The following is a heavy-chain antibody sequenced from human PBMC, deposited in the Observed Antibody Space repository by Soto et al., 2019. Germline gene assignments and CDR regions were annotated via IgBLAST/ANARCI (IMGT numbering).Heavy chain of an antibody. D-gene: IGHD3-9*01. V-gene: IGHV3-7*01. CDR3: ARVGRRYFDWLIDY. J-gene: IGHJ4*02. CDR1: GFTFSSYW. CDR2: IKQDGSEK. Sequence: GGSLRLSCAASGFTFSSYWMSWVRQAPGKGLEWVANIKQDGSEKYYVDSVKGRFTISRDNAKNSLYLQMNSLRAEDTAVYYCARVGRRYFDWLIDYWGQGTLVTVSS.